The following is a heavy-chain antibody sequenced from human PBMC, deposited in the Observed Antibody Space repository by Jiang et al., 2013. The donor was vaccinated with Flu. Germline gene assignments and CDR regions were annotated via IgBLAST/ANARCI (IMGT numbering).Heavy chain of an antibody. D-gene: IGHD2-21*01. J-gene: IGHJ5*01. V-gene: IGHV4-4*02. CDR1: GDSITNSNW. Sequence: SGPGLVKPSGTLFLTCDVSGDSITNSNWWTWVRQPPGKGLEWIGEIFHTGKNNYNPSLKSRLTLSVDQSRNQFFLNLTSVTAADTALYYCAREDRISRGGGFDAWGQGMLVIVSS. CDR2: IFHTGKN. CDR3: AREDRISRGGGFDA.